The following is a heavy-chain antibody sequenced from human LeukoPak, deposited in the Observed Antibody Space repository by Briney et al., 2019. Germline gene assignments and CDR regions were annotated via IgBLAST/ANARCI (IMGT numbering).Heavy chain of an antibody. J-gene: IGHJ5*02. V-gene: IGHV4-39*07. CDR2: IYYSGST. CDR3: ARDPISSQDYGDYH. Sequence: SETLSLTCTVSSGSISTSNYYWGWVRQPPGKALEWIGSIYYSGSTYYNPSLKSRVTISVDTSKNQFSLKLSSVTAADTAVYYCARDPISSQDYGDYHWGQGTLVTVSS. CDR1: SGSISTSNYY. D-gene: IGHD4-17*01.